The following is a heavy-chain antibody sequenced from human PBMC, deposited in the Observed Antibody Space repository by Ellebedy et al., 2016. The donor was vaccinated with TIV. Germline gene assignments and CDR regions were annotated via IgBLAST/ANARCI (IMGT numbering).Heavy chain of an antibody. D-gene: IGHD2-8*02. J-gene: IGHJ5*02. CDR1: GGSIVSSNYY. V-gene: IGHV4-39*07. Sequence: SETLSLTXTVSGGSIVSSNYYWGWIRQPPGKGLEWIASIHSSGRTYYNSSLRGRLTISVDTSKNQFSLEVTSVSAADTALYYCFSYSEYWSREFRDNRFDPWGQGTLVTVSS. CDR3: FSYSEYWSREFRDNRFDP. CDR2: IHSSGRT.